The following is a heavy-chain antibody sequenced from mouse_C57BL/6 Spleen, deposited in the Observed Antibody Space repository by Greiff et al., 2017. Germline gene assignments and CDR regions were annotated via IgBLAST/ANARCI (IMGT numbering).Heavy chain of an antibody. D-gene: IGHD1-1*01. J-gene: IGHJ4*01. CDR3: SGPIYCYWYYAMDD. V-gene: IGHV1-80*01. CDR1: GYAFSSYW. Sequence: VQLQQSGAELVKPGASVTISCKASGYAFSSYWMHWVKQRPGKGLEWIGQIYPGDGDTNYNGKFKGKATLTADKSSSTAYMQLSSLTSEDSAVXFCSGPIYCYWYYAMDDWGQGTSVTVAS. CDR2: IYPGDGDT.